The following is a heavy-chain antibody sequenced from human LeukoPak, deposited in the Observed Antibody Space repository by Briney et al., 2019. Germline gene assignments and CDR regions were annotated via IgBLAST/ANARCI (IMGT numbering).Heavy chain of an antibody. CDR2: IKQDGSEK. D-gene: IGHD6-6*01. J-gene: IGHJ6*02. CDR1: GFTFSSYW. CDR3: ARHLRQYSHLSEGFGMDV. V-gene: IGHV3-7*03. Sequence: PGGSLRLSCAASGFTFSSYWMSWVRQAPGKGLEWVANIKQDGSEKYYVDSVKGRFTISRDNAKNSLYLQMNSLRAEDTAVYYWARHLRQYSHLSEGFGMDVWGQGTTVTVSS.